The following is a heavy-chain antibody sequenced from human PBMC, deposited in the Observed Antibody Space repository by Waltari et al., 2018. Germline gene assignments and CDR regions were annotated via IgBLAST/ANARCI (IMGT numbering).Heavy chain of an antibody. V-gene: IGHV3-23*01. Sequence: EVQLLESGGGLVQPGGSLRLSCLVSGVTFSSHALRWVRQAPGKGLEWVSTITGDGGRTYYADSVKGRFTISRDNSKNTLYLQMNSLRAEDTALYSCAKHSAAGWFDPWGQGTLVTVSS. J-gene: IGHJ5*02. D-gene: IGHD2-15*01. CDR1: GVTFSSHA. CDR3: AKHSAAGWFDP. CDR2: ITGDGGRT.